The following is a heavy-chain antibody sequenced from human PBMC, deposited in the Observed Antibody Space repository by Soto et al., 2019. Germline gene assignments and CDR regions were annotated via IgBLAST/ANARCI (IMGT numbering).Heavy chain of an antibody. CDR3: GRLDSSYYFDY. V-gene: IGHV5-51*01. J-gene: IGHJ4*02. D-gene: IGHD3-22*01. CDR1: GYTFTTYW. CDR2: IYPGDSDT. Sequence: GESLKISCKGSGYTFTTYWIGWVRQMPGKGLEWMGVIYPGDSDTTYSPSFQGQVTILADKSISTAYLQWNSLKASDSAMYYCGRLDSSYYFDYWGQGTLVTVSS.